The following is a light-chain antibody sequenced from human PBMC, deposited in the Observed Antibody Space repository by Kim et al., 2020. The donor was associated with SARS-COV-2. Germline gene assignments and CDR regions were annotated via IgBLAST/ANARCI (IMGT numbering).Light chain of an antibody. CDR2: VEGSGSY. CDR3: ETWDSNIQV. J-gene: IGLJ3*02. CDR1: SGHSNYF. Sequence: QLVLTQSSSASASLGSSVNLTCTLSSGHSNYFIAWHQQQPGKAPRFLMKVEGSGSYNKGGGVPDRFSGSRSGAERYLIISNLHSGDEADYYCETWDSNIQVFGGGAQLTVL. V-gene: IGLV4-60*03.